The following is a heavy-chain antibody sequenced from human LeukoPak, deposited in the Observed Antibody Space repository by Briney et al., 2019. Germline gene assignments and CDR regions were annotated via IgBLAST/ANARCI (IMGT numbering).Heavy chain of an antibody. V-gene: IGHV1-18*01. CDR3: ATDFHYYGSGGYFPRFDY. CDR2: ISAYNGNT. D-gene: IGHD3-10*01. Sequence: ASVKVSCKASGYTFASYGISWVRQAPGQGLEWMGWISAYNGNTNYAQELQGRVTMTTDTSTSTAYMELSSLRSEDTAVYYCATDFHYYGSGGYFPRFDYWGQGTLVTVSS. J-gene: IGHJ4*02. CDR1: GYTFASYG.